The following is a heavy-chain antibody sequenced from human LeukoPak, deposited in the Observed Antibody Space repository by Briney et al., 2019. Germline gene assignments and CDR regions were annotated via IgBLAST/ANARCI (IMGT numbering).Heavy chain of an antibody. Sequence: GGSLRLSCAASGFTFSSHAMHWVRQAPGKGLEWVAVISYDGSNKYYADSVKGRFTISRDNSKNTLYLQMDSLRAEDTAVYYCAKDSGKITMVRGVIITGSPDYWGQGTLVTVSS. CDR1: GFTFSSHA. J-gene: IGHJ4*02. CDR2: ISYDGSNK. CDR3: AKDSGKITMVRGVIITGSPDY. V-gene: IGHV3-30*04. D-gene: IGHD3-10*01.